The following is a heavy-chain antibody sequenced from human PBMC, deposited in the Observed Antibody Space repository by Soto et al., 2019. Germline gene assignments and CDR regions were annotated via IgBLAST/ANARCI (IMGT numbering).Heavy chain of an antibody. CDR3: AKTISDFWSGYSPFDY. CDR1: GFTFSSYA. CDR2: ISGSGGST. D-gene: IGHD3-3*01. Sequence: GGSLRLSCAASGFTFSSYAMSWVRQAPGKGLEWVSAISGSGGSTYYADSVKGRFTISRDNSKNTLYLQMNSLIAEDTAVYYCAKTISDFWSGYSPFDYWGQGTLVTVSS. J-gene: IGHJ4*02. V-gene: IGHV3-23*01.